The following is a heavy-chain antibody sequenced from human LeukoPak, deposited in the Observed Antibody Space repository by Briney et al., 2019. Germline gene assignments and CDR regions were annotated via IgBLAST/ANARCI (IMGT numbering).Heavy chain of an antibody. J-gene: IGHJ4*02. D-gene: IGHD2-15*01. V-gene: IGHV3-9*01. CDR1: GFTFDDYA. CDR3: AKVPYCRGGSCYVYFDY. Sequence: GGSLRLSCVASGFTFDDYAMHWVRQAPGKGLEWVSGISWNSGTIGYADSVKGRFAISRDNAKNSLYLQMNSLRAEDTALYYCAKVPYCRGGSCYVYFDYWGQGTLVTVSS. CDR2: ISWNSGTI.